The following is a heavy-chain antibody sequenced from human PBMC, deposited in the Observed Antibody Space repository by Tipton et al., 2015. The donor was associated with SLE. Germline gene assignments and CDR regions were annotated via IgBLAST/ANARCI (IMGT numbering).Heavy chain of an antibody. D-gene: IGHD6-19*01. CDR2: IYYSGST. CDR3: ARSGYSSGWYRGRFDI. Sequence: SWIRQHPGKGLEWIGYIYYSGSTYYNPSLKSRVTISVDTSKNQFFLRLRSVTAADTAVYYCARSGYSSGWYRGRFDIWGQGTMVTVSS. V-gene: IGHV4-31*02. J-gene: IGHJ3*02.